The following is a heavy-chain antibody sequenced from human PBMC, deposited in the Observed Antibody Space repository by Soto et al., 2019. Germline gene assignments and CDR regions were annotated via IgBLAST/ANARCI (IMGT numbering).Heavy chain of an antibody. CDR1: GGSISSYY. CDR3: ARRSWDYYDSSGYLAAAFDI. Sequence: SETLSLTCTVSGGSISSYYWSWIRQPPGKGLEWIGYIYYSGSTNYNPSLKSRVTISVDTSKNQFSLKLSSVTAADTAVYYCARRSWDYYDSSGYLAAAFDIWGQGTMGTVSS. D-gene: IGHD3-22*01. V-gene: IGHV4-59*01. J-gene: IGHJ3*02. CDR2: IYYSGST.